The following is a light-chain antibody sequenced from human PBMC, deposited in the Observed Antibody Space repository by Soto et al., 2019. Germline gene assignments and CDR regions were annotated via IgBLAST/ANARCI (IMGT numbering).Light chain of an antibody. Sequence: EIVMTQSPATLSVSPGERATLSCRASQSVSSNLAWYQQKPGQAPRLLIYGASTRATGIPARFNGSGSGKEFNLNISRLPSEDFSVYYCQQYNNWPPTFGQGTKVEIK. CDR2: GAS. CDR1: QSVSSN. V-gene: IGKV3-15*01. J-gene: IGKJ1*01. CDR3: QQYNNWPPT.